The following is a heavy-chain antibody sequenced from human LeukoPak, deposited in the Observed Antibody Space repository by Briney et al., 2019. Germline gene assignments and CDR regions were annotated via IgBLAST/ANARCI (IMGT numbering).Heavy chain of an antibody. CDR1: GGSISSSSYY. Sequence: SETLSLTCTVSGGSISSSSYYWGWIRQPPGEGLEWFGSIYNSGSTYYNPSLKSRVTISVDTSKNQFSLKLSSVTAADTAVYYCAREGDTMYYFDYWGQGTLVTISS. CDR3: AREGDTMYYFDY. J-gene: IGHJ4*02. D-gene: IGHD2-21*02. V-gene: IGHV4-39*07. CDR2: IYNSGST.